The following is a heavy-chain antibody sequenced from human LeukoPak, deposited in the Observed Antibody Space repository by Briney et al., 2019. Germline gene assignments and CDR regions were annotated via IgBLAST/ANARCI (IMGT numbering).Heavy chain of an antibody. CDR1: GYTFTGYY. CDR2: INPNSGGT. CDR3: ARESLDYGDYGFPGRQYYYYGMDV. D-gene: IGHD4-17*01. Sequence: ASVKVSCKASGYTFTGYYMHWVRQAPGQGLEWMGWINPNSGGTNYAQKFQGRVTMTRDTSISTAYMELSRLRSDDTAVYYCARESLDYGDYGFPGRQYYYYGMDVWGQGTTVTVSS. J-gene: IGHJ6*02. V-gene: IGHV1-2*02.